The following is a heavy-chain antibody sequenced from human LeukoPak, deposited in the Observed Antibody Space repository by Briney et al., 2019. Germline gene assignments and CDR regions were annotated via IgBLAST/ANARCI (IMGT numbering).Heavy chain of an antibody. Sequence: QSAGSLRLSCAASGFTFPSSAMTWVRQPPGKGLEWVSSISGSGGSTYYPDSVKGRFTISRDSSKKPVYLQMSSLRAEDTAIYYCAKAIYGSNAVADYWGQGTLVTVSS. CDR3: AKAIYGSNAVADY. CDR2: ISGSGGST. V-gene: IGHV3-23*01. CDR1: GFTFPSSA. J-gene: IGHJ4*02. D-gene: IGHD6-19*01.